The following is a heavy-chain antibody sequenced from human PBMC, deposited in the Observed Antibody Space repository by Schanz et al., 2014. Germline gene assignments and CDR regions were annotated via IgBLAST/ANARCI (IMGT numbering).Heavy chain of an antibody. J-gene: IGHJ5*02. CDR3: ARHGKYSSSWFDI. CDR2: IYYSGST. CDR1: GDSISSSY. V-gene: IGHV4-59*08. Sequence: QVQLQESGPGLVKPSETLSLTCTVSGDSISSSYWSWIRQPPGKGLEWIGHIYYSGSTNYNPSLTDRAPMSVATSRKQSPLRLISVTAADTAVYYCARHGKYSSSWFDIWGQGALVIVSS. D-gene: IGHD6-13*01.